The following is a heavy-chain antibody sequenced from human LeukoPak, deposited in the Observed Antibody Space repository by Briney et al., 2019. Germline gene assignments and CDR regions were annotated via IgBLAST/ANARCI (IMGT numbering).Heavy chain of an antibody. CDR2: IYYSGST. D-gene: IGHD1-1*01. CDR1: GGSISSYY. J-gene: IGHJ5*02. CDR3: ARELANWFDP. V-gene: IGHV4-59*01. Sequence: PSETLSLTCTVSGGSISSYYWSWIRQPPGKGLEWIGYIYYSGSTNYNPSLKSRVTISVDTSKNQFSLELSSVTAADTAVYYCARELANWFDPWGQGTLVTVSS.